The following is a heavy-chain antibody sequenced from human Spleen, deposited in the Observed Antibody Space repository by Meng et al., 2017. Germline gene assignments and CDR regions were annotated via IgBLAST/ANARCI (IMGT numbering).Heavy chain of an antibody. V-gene: IGHV3-11*04. CDR3: ASVGQGYSLAYFDS. CDR1: GFSFSDFY. J-gene: IGHJ4*02. Sequence: GESLKISCAASGFSFSDFYMSWICQAPGKGLEWVSSIGSSGSFVYYADSVKGRFTISRDNARNSLYLQLNSLRAEDTAVYFCASVGQGYSLAYFDSWGEGTLVTVSS. D-gene: IGHD4-11*01. CDR2: IGSSGSFV.